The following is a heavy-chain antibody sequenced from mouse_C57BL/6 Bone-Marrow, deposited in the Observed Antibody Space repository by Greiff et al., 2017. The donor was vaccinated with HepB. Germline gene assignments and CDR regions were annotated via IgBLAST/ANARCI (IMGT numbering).Heavy chain of an antibody. Sequence: VQLQQSGAELVRPGASVKLSCKASGYTFTDYYINWVKQRPGQGLEWIARIYPGSGNTYYNEKFKGKATLTAEKSSSTAYMQLSSLTSEESAVYFCARMDDPFAYWGQGTLVTVSA. CDR1: GYTFTDYY. J-gene: IGHJ3*01. D-gene: IGHD2-3*01. CDR2: IYPGSGNT. CDR3: ARMDDPFAY. V-gene: IGHV1-76*01.